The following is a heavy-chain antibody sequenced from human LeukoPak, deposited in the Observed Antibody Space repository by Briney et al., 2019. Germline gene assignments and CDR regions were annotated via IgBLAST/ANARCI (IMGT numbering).Heavy chain of an antibody. Sequence: ASVKVSCKASGFTFTSSAMQWVRQARGQRLEWIGWIVVCSGNTNYAQKFQERVTITRDMSTSTAYMELSSLRSEDTAVYYCAAGYYYGSGSPAAFDYWGQGTLVTVSS. CDR2: IVVCSGNT. CDR3: AAGYYYGSGSPAAFDY. CDR1: GFTFTSSA. V-gene: IGHV1-58*02. J-gene: IGHJ4*02. D-gene: IGHD3-10*01.